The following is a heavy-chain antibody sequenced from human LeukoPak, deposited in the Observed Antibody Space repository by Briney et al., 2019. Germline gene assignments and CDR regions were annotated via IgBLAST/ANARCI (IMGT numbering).Heavy chain of an antibody. CDR1: GYIFTSYW. CDR3: ARLFNWNRPLDY. CDR2: IHPGDSDT. J-gene: IGHJ4*02. D-gene: IGHD1-20*01. Sequence: GESLQISCKGSGYIFTSYWIGWVRLLPGKGLDWMGIIHPGDSDTRYSPSFQGQVTISADKSITTAYLQWSSLKASDTAMYYCARLFNWNRPLDYWGQGTLVTVSS. V-gene: IGHV5-51*01.